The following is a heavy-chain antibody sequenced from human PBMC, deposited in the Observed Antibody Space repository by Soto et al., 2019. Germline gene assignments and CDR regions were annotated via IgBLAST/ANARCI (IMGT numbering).Heavy chain of an antibody. CDR3: ARATSVYDPLGMDV. CDR2: LSDTGSV. Sequence: QVQLQESGPGLVKPSATLAVTCTVSGGPVSSGSYYWSWIRQPPGKGLEWVGCLSDTGSVDYHPSLKSRVTISVHTSERQFSLRLNSVSAADTAVYYFARATSVYDPLGMDVWGQGTKVTVSS. J-gene: IGHJ6*02. D-gene: IGHD5-12*01. V-gene: IGHV4-61*01. CDR1: GGPVSSGSYY.